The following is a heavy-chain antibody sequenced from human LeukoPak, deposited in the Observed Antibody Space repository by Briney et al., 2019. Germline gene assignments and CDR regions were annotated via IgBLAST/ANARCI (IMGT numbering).Heavy chain of an antibody. J-gene: IGHJ6*02. V-gene: IGHV3-11*01. CDR1: GFTFSDYN. Sequence: GGSLRLSCAASGFTFSDYNMNWVRQAPGKGLEWVSYITNSGSTIHYADSVKGRFTISRDNAKNSLYLQMNRLRAEDTAVYYCARSIGLTGGGVDVWGQGTTVTVSS. D-gene: IGHD3-9*01. CDR3: ARSIGLTGGGVDV. CDR2: ITNSGSTI.